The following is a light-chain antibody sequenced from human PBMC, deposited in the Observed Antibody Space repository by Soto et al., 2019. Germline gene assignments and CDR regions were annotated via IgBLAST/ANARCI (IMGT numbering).Light chain of an antibody. CDR3: QQSNSPYT. J-gene: IGKJ2*01. Sequence: DIQMTQSPSTLSASVGDRVTITCRASQSISSWLAWYQQRPGTAPKLLIYKASSLESGVPSRFSGSGSGTEFTLTISSLQPDDFATYYCQQSNSPYTFGQGTKLEIK. CDR1: QSISSW. CDR2: KAS. V-gene: IGKV1-5*03.